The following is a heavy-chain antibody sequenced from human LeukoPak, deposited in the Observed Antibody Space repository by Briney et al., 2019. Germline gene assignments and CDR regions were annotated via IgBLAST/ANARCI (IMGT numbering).Heavy chain of an antibody. Sequence: PGRSLRLSCAASGFTFSSYAMHWVRQAPGKGLEWVAVISYDGSNKYYADSVKGRFTISRDNSKNTLYLQMSSLRAEDTAVYYCVKGLGALTWGQGTLVTVSS. CDR2: ISYDGSNK. V-gene: IGHV3-30*14. J-gene: IGHJ4*02. CDR3: VKGLGALT. CDR1: GFTFSSYA. D-gene: IGHD3-10*01.